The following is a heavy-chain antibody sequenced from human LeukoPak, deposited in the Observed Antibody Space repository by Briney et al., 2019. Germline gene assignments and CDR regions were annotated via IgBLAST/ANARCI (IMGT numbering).Heavy chain of an antibody. D-gene: IGHD1-26*01. CDR2: ISAYNGNT. J-gene: IGHJ4*02. V-gene: IGHV1-18*01. CDR3: VAVSGSYYYFDY. Sequence: ASVKVSCKASGYTFTSYGISWVRQAPGQGLEWMGWISAYNGNTNYAQKLQGRVTMTTDTSTSTAYMELRSLRSDDTAVYYCVAVSGSYYYFDYWGRGTLVTVSS. CDR1: GYTFTSYG.